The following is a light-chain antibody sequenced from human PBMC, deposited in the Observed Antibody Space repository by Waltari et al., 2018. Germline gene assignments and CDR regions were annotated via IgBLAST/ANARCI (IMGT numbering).Light chain of an antibody. CDR2: AAS. CDR3: QASYTTPYS. V-gene: IGKV1-39*01. J-gene: IGKJ2*03. CDR1: KNIRSY. Sequence: DLQMTQSPSSLSASVGDRVTISCRASKNIRSYLSWYQQKPGIAPKLVIYAASTLQSGVPSRFSGSESGTNFTLTITSLQAEDFATYFCQASYTTPYSFGQGTKVEIK.